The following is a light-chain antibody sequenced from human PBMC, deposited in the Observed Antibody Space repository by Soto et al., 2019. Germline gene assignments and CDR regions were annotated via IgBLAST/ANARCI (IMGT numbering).Light chain of an antibody. CDR3: MQALQSPRT. J-gene: IGKJ1*01. Sequence: IVMTQTPLSLSVTPGQPASISCKSSQSLLQSDGYYYLDWYLQKPGQSPQLLIYLGSNRASGVPDRFSGSGSGTDFTLKISRVEAEDVGVYYCMQALQSPRTVGQGTKVDIK. CDR2: LGS. V-gene: IGKV2-28*01. CDR1: QSLLQSDGYYY.